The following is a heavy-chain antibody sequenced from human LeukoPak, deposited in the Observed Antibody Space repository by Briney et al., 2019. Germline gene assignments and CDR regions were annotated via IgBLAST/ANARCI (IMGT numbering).Heavy chain of an antibody. D-gene: IGHD2-21*02. Sequence: GASVKVSCKASGYTFTGYYMHWVRQAPGQGLEWMGWINPNSGGTNYARKFQGRVTMTRDTSISTAYMELSNLRPDDTAICFCARSVTYNWFDPWGQGTRVTVSS. V-gene: IGHV1-2*02. J-gene: IGHJ5*02. CDR3: ARSVTYNWFDP. CDR1: GYTFTGYY. CDR2: INPNSGGT.